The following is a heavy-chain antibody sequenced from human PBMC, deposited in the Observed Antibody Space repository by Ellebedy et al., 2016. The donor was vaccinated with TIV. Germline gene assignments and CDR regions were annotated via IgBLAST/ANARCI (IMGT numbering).Heavy chain of an antibody. CDR1: KFSFNKYP. CDR3: GGLDI. CDR2: MSSDGSDE. V-gene: IGHV3-30*04. J-gene: IGHJ3*02. Sequence: GGSLRLSCAASKFSFNKYPMHWVRQAPGKGLEWVTFMSSDGSDEYHADSVKGRFTISRDNSKNTLYLQMNSLRPEDTAVYYCGGLDIWGQGTLVTVPS.